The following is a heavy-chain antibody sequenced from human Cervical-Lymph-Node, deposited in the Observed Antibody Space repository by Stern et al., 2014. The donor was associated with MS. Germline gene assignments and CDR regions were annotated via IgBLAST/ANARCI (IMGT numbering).Heavy chain of an antibody. Sequence: QMQLVQSGPEVKKSGTSVKVSCKASGFTFRNSAVQWVRQARGQRLEWIGWIVVGSGSANYAQKFRERVSITRDMSTSIVYMEVSRLTSEDTAVYYCAAEADYSGFDAFDMWGQGTMVTVSS. J-gene: IGHJ3*02. CDR2: IVVGSGSA. D-gene: IGHD4-23*01. CDR1: GFTFRNSA. V-gene: IGHV1-58*01. CDR3: AAEADYSGFDAFDM.